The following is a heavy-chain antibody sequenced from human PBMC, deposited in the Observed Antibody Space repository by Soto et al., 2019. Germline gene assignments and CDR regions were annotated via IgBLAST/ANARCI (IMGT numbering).Heavy chain of an antibody. CDR1: GFTFSSYW. V-gene: IGHV3-7*01. CDR2: IKQDGSEK. D-gene: IGHD3-22*01. J-gene: IGHJ4*02. Sequence: GGSLRLSCAASGFTFSSYWMSWVRQAPGKGLEWVANIKQDGSEKYYVDSVKGRFTISRDNAKNSLYLQMNSLRAEDTAVYYCALYYYDSSGHFDYWGQGTLVTVSS. CDR3: ALYYYDSSGHFDY.